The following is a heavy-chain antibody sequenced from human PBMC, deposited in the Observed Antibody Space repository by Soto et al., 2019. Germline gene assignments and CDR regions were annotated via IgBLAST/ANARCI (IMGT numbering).Heavy chain of an antibody. V-gene: IGHV3-33*01. CDR3: ARDVGGEQLLGH. CDR2: IWHDGSNK. Sequence: QVQLVESGGGVVQPGRSLRLSCIASGFTFRNHGMHWVRQAPGKGLEWVAVIWHDGSNKFYVDSVKGQFTISRDDSKSTLYLQMNSLRAGDTGAYYCARDVGGEQLLGHWGQGTLVSVSS. D-gene: IGHD3-16*01. J-gene: IGHJ4*02. CDR1: GFTFRNHG.